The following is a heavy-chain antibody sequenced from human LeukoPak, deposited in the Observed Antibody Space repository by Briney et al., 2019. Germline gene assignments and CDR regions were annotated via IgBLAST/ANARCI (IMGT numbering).Heavy chain of an antibody. D-gene: IGHD1-1*01. CDR3: ARDRYGWFDP. CDR2: ISYDGSNK. CDR1: GFAFSSYA. Sequence: GGSLRLSCAASGFAFSSYAMHWVRQAPGKGLEWVAVISYDGSNKYYADSVKGRFTISRDNSKNTLYLQMNSLRAEDTAVYYCARDRYGWFDPWGQGTLVTVSS. J-gene: IGHJ5*02. V-gene: IGHV3-30-3*01.